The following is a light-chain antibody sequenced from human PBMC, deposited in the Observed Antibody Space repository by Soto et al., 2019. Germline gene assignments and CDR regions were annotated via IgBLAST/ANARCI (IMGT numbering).Light chain of an antibody. CDR2: QVT. Sequence: ALTQPASVSGSPGQSITTSCTGTSSDLAIYNYVSWYQQQPGKAPKLMIYQVTNRPSGVSNRFSGSRSGNTASLTISGLQAEDEADYYCSSYTDSSNYVFGAGTKVTVL. J-gene: IGLJ1*01. CDR3: SSYTDSSNYV. CDR1: SSDLAIYNY. V-gene: IGLV2-14*01.